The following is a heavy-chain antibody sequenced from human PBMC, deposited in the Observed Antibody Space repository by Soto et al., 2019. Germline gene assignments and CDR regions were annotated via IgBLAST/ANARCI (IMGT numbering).Heavy chain of an antibody. CDR1: GFTFSDYY. Sequence: DVLLVESGGGLVQPGGSLRLSCVASGFTFSDYYMDWIHQAPGKGLEWVGRIRDKANRYTTEYAASVKGRFTISRDDSNNSLYLEMNSLKTEDTAIYYCGRRRQRLVDYGGQGTLVTVSS. CDR2: IRDKANRYTT. CDR3: GRRRQRLVDY. J-gene: IGHJ4*02. D-gene: IGHD6-25*01. V-gene: IGHV3-72*01.